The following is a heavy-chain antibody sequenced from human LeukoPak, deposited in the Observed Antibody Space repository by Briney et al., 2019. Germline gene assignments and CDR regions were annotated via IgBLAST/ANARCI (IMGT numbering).Heavy chain of an antibody. J-gene: IGHJ6*03. CDR1: GGSISSYY. Sequence: SETLSLTCTVSGGSISSYYWSWIRQPAGKGLEWIGRIYTSGSTNYNPSLKSRVTISVDTSKNQFSLKLSSVTAADTAVYYCARGFGSGSYAAYYYYMDVWGKGTTVTVSS. CDR3: ARGFGSGSYAAYYYYMDV. D-gene: IGHD3-10*01. CDR2: IYTSGST. V-gene: IGHV4-4*07.